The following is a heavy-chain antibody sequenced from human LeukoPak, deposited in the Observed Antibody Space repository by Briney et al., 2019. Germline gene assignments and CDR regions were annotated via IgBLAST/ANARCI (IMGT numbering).Heavy chain of an antibody. V-gene: IGHV3-33*05. Sequence: PGGSLRLSCAASGFTFSSYGMHWVRRAPGKGLEWVAVVSYEGTIKYYSDSAKGRFTISRDNSNSLISLQMNNLTTEDTAVYYCAREKFDSWGQGTLVIVSP. CDR1: GFTFSSYG. CDR3: AREKFDS. J-gene: IGHJ5*01. CDR2: VSYEGTIK.